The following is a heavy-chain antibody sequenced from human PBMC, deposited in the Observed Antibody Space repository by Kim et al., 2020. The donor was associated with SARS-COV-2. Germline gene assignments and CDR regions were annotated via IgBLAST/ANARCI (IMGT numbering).Heavy chain of an antibody. J-gene: IGHJ4*02. Sequence: GGSLRLSCVASGFTFSSYAMSWVRQAPGKGLEWVSTITHIDGSTFYADSVKGRFTISRDNSKNTLYLQMNSLRPEYTAVYYCATYSSGYYVFGYWGQGTLVTVSS. CDR1: GFTFSSYA. CDR2: ITHIDGST. D-gene: IGHD6-19*01. CDR3: ATYSSGYYVFGY. V-gene: IGHV3-23*01.